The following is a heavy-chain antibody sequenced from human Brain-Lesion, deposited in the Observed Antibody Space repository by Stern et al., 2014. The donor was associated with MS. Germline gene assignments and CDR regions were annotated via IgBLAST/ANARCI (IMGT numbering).Heavy chain of an antibody. J-gene: IGHJ4*02. CDR3: ARFPASRPHVFDS. CDR2: SDHSGST. CDR1: GGSISSSNW. Sequence: QVQLQESGPGLVKPSGTLSLTCAVSGGSISSSNWWSWVRQSPGKGLEWIGESDHSGSTIYNPSLKSRVTVSVDKSKNRFSLKPRSVTAADTAVYFCARFPASRPHVFDSWGQGTLVTVSS. D-gene: IGHD6-13*01. V-gene: IGHV4-4*02.